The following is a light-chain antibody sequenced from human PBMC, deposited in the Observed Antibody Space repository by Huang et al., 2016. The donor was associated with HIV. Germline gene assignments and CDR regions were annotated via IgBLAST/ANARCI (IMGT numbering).Light chain of an antibody. Sequence: EIVLTQSPATLSMSPGQRATLSCRASQSVSRNLAWFQQKPGQAHRLLIYGASTRATGITARFSGSGSGTEFTLTNSSLQSEDFAVYYCQQYNNWPPMYTFGQGTKLEV. J-gene: IGKJ2*01. CDR3: QQYNNWPPMYT. CDR2: GAS. CDR1: QSVSRN. V-gene: IGKV3-15*01.